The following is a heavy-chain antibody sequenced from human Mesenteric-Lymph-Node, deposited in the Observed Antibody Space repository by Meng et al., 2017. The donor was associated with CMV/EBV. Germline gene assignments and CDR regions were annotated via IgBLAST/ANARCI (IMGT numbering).Heavy chain of an antibody. Sequence: QVQMVQSGAEVKKPGSSVRVFCKASGGTFSSYTISWVRQAPGQGLEWMGRIIPILGIANYAQKVQGRVTITADKSTSTAYMGLSSLRSEDKAVYYCAGGIAAAGSRWFDPWGQGTLVTVSS. J-gene: IGHJ5*02. CDR1: GGTFSSYT. D-gene: IGHD6-13*01. CDR3: AGGIAAAGSRWFDP. V-gene: IGHV1-69*02. CDR2: IIPILGIA.